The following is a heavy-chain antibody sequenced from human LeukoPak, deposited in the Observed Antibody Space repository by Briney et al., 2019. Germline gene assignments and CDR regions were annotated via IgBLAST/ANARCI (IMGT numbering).Heavy chain of an antibody. Sequence: GGSLRLSCAASGFPLSDYWMSWVRQAPGKGLEWVANIKQDGGEIYYVDSVKGRFTISRDNAKNSLYLQMNSLRPEDTAVYYCAKEDDFRSGVIDNWGQGTLVTVSS. V-gene: IGHV3-7*01. CDR3: AKEDDFRSGVIDN. CDR2: IKQDGGEI. D-gene: IGHD3-3*01. J-gene: IGHJ4*02. CDR1: GFPLSDYW.